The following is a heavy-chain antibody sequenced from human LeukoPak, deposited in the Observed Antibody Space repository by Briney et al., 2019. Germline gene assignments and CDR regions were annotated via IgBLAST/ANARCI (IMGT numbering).Heavy chain of an antibody. CDR3: AAEKPGTGTFLDY. J-gene: IGHJ4*02. Sequence: PGGSLRLSCVASGFTASSDHMSWVRQAPGKGLEWVSVIYSGGSTDYADSVRGRFTISRDKSNNTLYLQMNSLRAEDTAVYFCAAEKPGTGTFLDYWGPGTLVTVSS. D-gene: IGHD1-1*01. CDR2: IYSGGST. CDR1: GFTASSDH. V-gene: IGHV3-53*01.